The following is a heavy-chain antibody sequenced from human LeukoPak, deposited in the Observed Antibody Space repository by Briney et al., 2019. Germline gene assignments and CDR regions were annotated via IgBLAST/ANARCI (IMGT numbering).Heavy chain of an antibody. CDR2: IKQGGSSK. D-gene: IGHD3-3*01. Sequence: GGSLRLSCVASGFSFSNSWMTWVRRAPGKGLEWVANIKQGGSSKYYVDSVKGRFTISRDDAKNSLFLQMNSLRAEDTAVYYCGRGEGFLVDHWGQGTLVTVST. J-gene: IGHJ4*02. V-gene: IGHV3-7*01. CDR3: GRGEGFLVDH. CDR1: GFSFSNSW.